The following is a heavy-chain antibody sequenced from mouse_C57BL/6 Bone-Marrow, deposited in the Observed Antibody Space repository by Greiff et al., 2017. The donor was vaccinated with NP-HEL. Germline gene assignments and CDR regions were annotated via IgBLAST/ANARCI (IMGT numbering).Heavy chain of an antibody. CDR3: ARRDYDGYYYAMDY. D-gene: IGHD2-4*01. Sequence: VQRVESGPGLVQPSQSLSITCTVSGFSLTSYGVHWVRQSPGKGLEWLGVIWRGGSTDYNAAFISRLSISKDNSKSQVFFKMNSLQADDTAIYYCARRDYDGYYYAMDYWGQGTSVTVSS. CDR1: GFSLTSYG. J-gene: IGHJ4*01. V-gene: IGHV2-2*01. CDR2: IWRGGST.